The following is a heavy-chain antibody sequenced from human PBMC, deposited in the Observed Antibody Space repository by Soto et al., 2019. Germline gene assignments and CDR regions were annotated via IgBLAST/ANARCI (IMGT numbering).Heavy chain of an antibody. CDR1: GFTFSSYG. CDR3: ARAGSYRFDY. J-gene: IGHJ4*02. CDR2: INAGGTSI. Sequence: PGGSLRLSCAASGFTFSSYGMSWVRQAPGKGLEWVSRINAGGTSISYADSVKGRFTISRDNAKNTLYLQMDGLGVDDTAVYYCARAGSYRFDYWGLGTLVTVSS. D-gene: IGHD3-10*01. V-gene: IGHV3-74*01.